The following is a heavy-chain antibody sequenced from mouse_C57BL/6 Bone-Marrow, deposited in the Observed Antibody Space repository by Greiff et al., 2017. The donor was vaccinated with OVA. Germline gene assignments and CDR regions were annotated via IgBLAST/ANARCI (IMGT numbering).Heavy chain of an antibody. V-gene: IGHV1-69*01. CDR2: IDPSDSYT. Sequence: QVQLQQPGAELVMPGASVKLSCKASGYTFTSYWMHWVKQRPGQGLEWIGEIDPSDSYTNYNQKFKGKSTLTVDKSSSTAYMQLSSLTSEDSAVYYCAREAQAPYYAMDYWGQGTSVTGSS. J-gene: IGHJ4*01. D-gene: IGHD3-2*02. CDR1: GYTFTSYW. CDR3: AREAQAPYYAMDY.